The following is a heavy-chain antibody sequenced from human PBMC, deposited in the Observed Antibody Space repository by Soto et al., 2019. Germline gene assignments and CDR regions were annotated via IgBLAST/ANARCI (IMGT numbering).Heavy chain of an antibody. J-gene: IGHJ6*04. CDR1: EECRDSYS. CDR2: VFYTGRA. CDR3: ARDVDGRMTTHPIYSNGMEV. Sequence: TWRTLYITSAVYEECRDSYSWWYVGQSPGKRLEWIGYVFYTGRANYNASLKSRVSISLDTSNYQFSLKLSSVTAADTAVYYCARDVDGRMTTHPIYSNGMEVCGKGTA. V-gene: IGHV4-59*01. D-gene: IGHD1-1*01.